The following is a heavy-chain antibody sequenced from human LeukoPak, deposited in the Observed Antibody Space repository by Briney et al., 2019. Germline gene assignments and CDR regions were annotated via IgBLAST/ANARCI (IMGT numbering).Heavy chain of an antibody. CDR1: GFTFSTYP. CDR3: ARAGFMITFGGVGV. V-gene: IGHV3-30*04. CDR2: MSFDGESE. D-gene: IGHD3-16*01. Sequence: AGGSLRLSCAASGFTFSTYPMHWVRQAPGKGLEWVAVMSFDGESEYYTDSVKGRFTISRDNAKNTLYLQMNSLRPEDTAVYFCARAGFMITFGGVGVWGQGTLVTVSS. J-gene: IGHJ4*02.